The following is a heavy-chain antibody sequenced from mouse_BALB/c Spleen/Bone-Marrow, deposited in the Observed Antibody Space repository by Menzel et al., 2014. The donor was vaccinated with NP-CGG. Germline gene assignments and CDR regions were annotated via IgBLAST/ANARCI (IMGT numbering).Heavy chain of an antibody. Sequence: QVQLQQSGADLVRPGSSVKISCEASGYAFSSYWMNWVKQRPGQGLEWIGQIYPGDGDTNYNGKFKGKATLTADKSSSTAYMQLSSLTSEDSAVYFCARSLYYGSSYPLYAMDYWGQGTSVTVSS. CDR3: ARSLYYGSSYPLYAMDY. CDR1: GYAFSSYW. V-gene: IGHV1-80*01. J-gene: IGHJ4*01. D-gene: IGHD1-1*01. CDR2: IYPGDGDT.